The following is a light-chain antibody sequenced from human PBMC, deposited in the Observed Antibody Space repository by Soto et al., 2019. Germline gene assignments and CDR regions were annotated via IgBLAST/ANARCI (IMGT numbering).Light chain of an antibody. CDR3: QQYNSYSWT. V-gene: IGKV1-5*01. J-gene: IGKJ1*01. CDR1: QSISRW. Sequence: DIQMTQCPSNLSACGGDXVXXTCRASQSISRWLAWYQKKKGKANKILIYDDYSLESGVQSRFSGSGYGTELTLTISRLKTDDFETYYCQQYNSYSWTFGQGTKVDIK. CDR2: DDY.